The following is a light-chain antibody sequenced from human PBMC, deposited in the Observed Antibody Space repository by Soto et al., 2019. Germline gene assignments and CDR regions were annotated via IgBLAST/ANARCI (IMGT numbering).Light chain of an antibody. Sequence: EIVLTQSPGTLSLSPGERATLSCRASQSVSSSYLAWYQQKPGQAPRLLIYGASSRATGIPDRFSGRGSGTDFTLTISRLEPEDFSVYYYQQYGSSPRTFAQGTNAEVK. V-gene: IGKV3-20*01. CDR1: QSVSSSY. J-gene: IGKJ1*01. CDR3: QQYGSSPRT. CDR2: GAS.